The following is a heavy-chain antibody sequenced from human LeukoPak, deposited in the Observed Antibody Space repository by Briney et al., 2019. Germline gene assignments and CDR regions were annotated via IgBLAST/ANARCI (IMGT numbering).Heavy chain of an antibody. CDR2: INCNNGDT. D-gene: IGHD3-10*01. CDR3: ARTGEI. CDR1: GYTFTVYY. J-gene: IGHJ4*02. Sequence: GASVKVSCKTSGYTFTVYYMHWMRQAPGQGLEWMGWINCNNGDTIYAQKFEGRVIVTRDTSISTAYMELSRLTYDDTAVYHCARTGEIWGQGTLVTVSS. V-gene: IGHV1-2*02.